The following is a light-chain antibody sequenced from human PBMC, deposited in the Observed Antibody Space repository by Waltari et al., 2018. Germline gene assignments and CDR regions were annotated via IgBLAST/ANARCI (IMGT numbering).Light chain of an antibody. CDR1: SSDVGGYDF. CDR2: DVY. Sequence: QSALTQPASVSGSPGQSITISCTGTSSDVGGYDFVSWYQQYQGKAPKLVIYDVYYRPSGVSHRFSASKSGNTASLTISGLQTGDEADYYCSSYTSISTSVVFGGGTKLTVL. CDR3: SSYTSISTSVV. V-gene: IGLV2-14*03. J-gene: IGLJ2*01.